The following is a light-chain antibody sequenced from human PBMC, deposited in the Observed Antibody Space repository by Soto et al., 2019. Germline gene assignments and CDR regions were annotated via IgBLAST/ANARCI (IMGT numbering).Light chain of an antibody. V-gene: IGKV3-20*01. CDR2: GAT. CDR3: QYYGDSPT. CDR1: QSLGNNY. Sequence: ELTQSPGSLSLSPGQTATLSCRASQSLGNNYLAWVQQRPGRAPRLLIYGATHWASGISERFGGSGSGSEFTLTISGLEPEDSAVYYCQYYGDSPTFGQGTKVEI. J-gene: IGKJ1*01.